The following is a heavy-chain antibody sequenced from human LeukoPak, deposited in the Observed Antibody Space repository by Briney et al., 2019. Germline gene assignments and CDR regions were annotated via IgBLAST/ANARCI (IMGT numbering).Heavy chain of an antibody. V-gene: IGHV1-3*01. CDR2: INAGNGNT. CDR1: GYTFTSYA. CDR3: ARAADTAMVTPDY. J-gene: IGHJ4*02. Sequence: ASVKVSCKASGYTFTSYAMHWVRQAPGQRLEWMGWINAGNGNTKCSQKFQGRVTITRDTSASTAYMELSSLRSEDTAVYYCARAADTAMVTPDYWGQGTLVTVSS. D-gene: IGHD5-18*01.